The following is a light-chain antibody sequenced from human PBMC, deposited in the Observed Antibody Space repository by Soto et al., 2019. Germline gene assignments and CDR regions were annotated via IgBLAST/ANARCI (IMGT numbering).Light chain of an antibody. V-gene: IGKV3D-15*01. CDR3: QQYDNWPRT. CDR1: QSVTSN. J-gene: IGKJ1*01. CDR2: GTF. Sequence: EVVMTQSPATLSVSPGERATLSCRASQSVTSNYLAWYRQKPGQAPRLLIYGTFNRATGIPGRFSGSGSGTEFTLTISSLKSEDFAVYYCQQYDNWPRTFGQGTKVDIK.